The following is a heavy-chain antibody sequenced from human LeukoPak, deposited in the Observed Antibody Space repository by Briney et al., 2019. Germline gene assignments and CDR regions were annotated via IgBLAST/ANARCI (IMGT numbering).Heavy chain of an antibody. CDR2: IPFDGTNE. Sequence: GGSLRLSCAASGFTFSRSVMHWVRQTPGKGLEWLAFIPFDGTNENCADSVKGRFTISRDNSKNTLYLQMNSLRADDTAIYYCAKDGTNYEFDYWGQGTLVTAS. D-gene: IGHD4/OR15-4a*01. CDR3: AKDGTNYEFDY. J-gene: IGHJ4*02. CDR1: GFTFSRSV. V-gene: IGHV3-30*02.